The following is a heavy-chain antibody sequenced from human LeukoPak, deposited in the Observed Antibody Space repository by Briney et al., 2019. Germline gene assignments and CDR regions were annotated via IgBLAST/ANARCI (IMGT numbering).Heavy chain of an antibody. Sequence: GASVKVSYKASGFTFIGYYMHWVRQAPGQGLEWMGWINLNTGDTDYAPKFQGRVTMTRDTSITTAYMELSRLRYDDTAVYYCARDQPALDYWGRGTLVTVSS. CDR1: GFTFIGYY. CDR3: ARDQPALDY. J-gene: IGHJ4*02. V-gene: IGHV1-2*02. CDR2: INLNTGDT.